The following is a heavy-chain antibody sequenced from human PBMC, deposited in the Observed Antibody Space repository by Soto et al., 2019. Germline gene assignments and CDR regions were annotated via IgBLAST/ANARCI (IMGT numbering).Heavy chain of an antibody. J-gene: IGHJ4*02. Sequence: SETLSLTCAVYGGSFSGYYWSWIRQPPGKGLEWIGEINHSGSTNYNPSLKSRVTISVDTSKNQFSLKLSSVTAADTAVYYCASHSRDYYDSSGHTPFAYPAQGTLVTVSS. D-gene: IGHD3-22*01. CDR2: INHSGST. V-gene: IGHV4-34*01. CDR1: GGSFSGYY. CDR3: ASHSRDYYDSSGHTPFAY.